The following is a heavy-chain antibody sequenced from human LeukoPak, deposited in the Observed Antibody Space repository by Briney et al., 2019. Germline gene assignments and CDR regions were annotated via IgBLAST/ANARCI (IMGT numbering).Heavy chain of an antibody. CDR2: IYYRGST. CDR3: ARAERNAFDI. D-gene: IGHD1-1*01. J-gene: IGHJ3*02. V-gene: IGHV4-30-4*08. Sequence: TLSLTCTVSGGSISSGDYYWSWIRQPPGKGLEWLGYIYYRGSTYYNPSLKSRATISVDTSKNQFSLKLSSVTAADTAVYYCARAERNAFDIWGQGTMVTVSS. CDR1: GGSISSGDYY.